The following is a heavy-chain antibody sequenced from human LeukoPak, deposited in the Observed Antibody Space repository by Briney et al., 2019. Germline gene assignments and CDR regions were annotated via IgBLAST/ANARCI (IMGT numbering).Heavy chain of an antibody. Sequence: QPGGSLRLSCAASGFSFSSNPMSWVRQAPGKGLEWVAGISGSGGETSYADSVKGRFTISRDNSKNTLYLQMNSLRADDTAVYYCAKKYSGLQPFDSWGQGTLVTVSS. CDR1: GFSFSSNP. CDR3: AKKYSGLQPFDS. V-gene: IGHV3-23*01. J-gene: IGHJ4*02. D-gene: IGHD2-15*01. CDR2: ISGSGGET.